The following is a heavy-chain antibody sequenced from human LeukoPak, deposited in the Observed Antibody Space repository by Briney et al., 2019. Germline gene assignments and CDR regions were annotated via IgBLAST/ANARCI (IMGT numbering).Heavy chain of an antibody. D-gene: IGHD3-10*01. CDR1: GGTFSSYA. Sequence: SVKVSCKASGGTFSSYAISWVRQAPGQGLEWMGGIIPIFGTANYAQKFQGRVTITADESTSTAYMELSSLRSEDTAVYYCARVVVFGESPFDYWGQGTLVTVSS. J-gene: IGHJ4*02. CDR2: IIPIFGTA. CDR3: ARVVVFGESPFDY. V-gene: IGHV1-69*13.